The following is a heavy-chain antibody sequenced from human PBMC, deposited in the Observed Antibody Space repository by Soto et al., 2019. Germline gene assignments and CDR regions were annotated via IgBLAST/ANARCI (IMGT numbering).Heavy chain of an antibody. J-gene: IGHJ4*02. V-gene: IGHV4-39*01. CDR2: IYYSGST. Sequence: SETLSLTCTVSGGSISSSSYYWGWIRQPPGKGLEWIGSIYYSGSTYYNPSLKSRVTISVDTSKNQFSLKLSSVTAADTAVYYCARQYYDILTGPLYYFDYWGQGTLVTVS. CDR3: ARQYYDILTGPLYYFDY. CDR1: GGSISSSSYY. D-gene: IGHD3-9*01.